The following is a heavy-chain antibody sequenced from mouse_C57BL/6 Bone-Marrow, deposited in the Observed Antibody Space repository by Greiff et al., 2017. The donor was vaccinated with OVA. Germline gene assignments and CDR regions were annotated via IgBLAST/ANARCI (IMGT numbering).Heavy chain of an antibody. D-gene: IGHD1-1*01. CDR2: INPSNGGT. CDR1: GYTFTSYW. Sequence: QVQLQQPGTELVKPGASVKLSCKASGYTFTSYWMHWVKQRPGQGLEWIGNINPSNGGTNYNEKFKSKATLTVDKSSSTAYMQLSSLTSEDSAVYYCARFTTVVATRGLYYAMDYWGQGTSVTVSS. V-gene: IGHV1-53*01. CDR3: ARFTTVVATRGLYYAMDY. J-gene: IGHJ4*01.